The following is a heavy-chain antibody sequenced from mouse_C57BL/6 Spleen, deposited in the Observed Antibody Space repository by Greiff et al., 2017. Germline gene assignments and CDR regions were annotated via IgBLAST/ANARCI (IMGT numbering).Heavy chain of an antibody. CDR2: ISSGGSYT. CDR1: GFTFSSYG. CDR3: ARHDYFDY. Sequence: EVQRVESGGDLVKPGGSLKLSCAASGFTFSSYGMSWVRQTPDKRLEWVATISSGGSYTYYPDSVKGRFPISRDNAKNTLYLQMSSLKSEDTAMYYCARHDYFDYWGQGTTLTVSS. V-gene: IGHV5-6*01. J-gene: IGHJ2*01.